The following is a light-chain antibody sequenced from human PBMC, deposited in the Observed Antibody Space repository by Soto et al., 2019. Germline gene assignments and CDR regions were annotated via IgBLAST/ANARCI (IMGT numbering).Light chain of an antibody. J-gene: IGLJ1*01. V-gene: IGLV1-47*01. Sequence: QSVLTQPPSASGTPGQRVTISCSGSSSNIGSNYVHWYQQLPGSAPKLLIYRNNQRPSGVRDRFSASKSGTSASLAISGLGSEDEDDVYCAASADSLSAYYVFGTGTKLTVL. CDR2: RNN. CDR3: AASADSLSAYYV. CDR1: SSNIGSNY.